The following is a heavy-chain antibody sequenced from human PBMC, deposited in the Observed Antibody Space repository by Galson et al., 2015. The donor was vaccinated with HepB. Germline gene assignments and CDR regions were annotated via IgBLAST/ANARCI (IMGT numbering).Heavy chain of an antibody. D-gene: IGHD3-3*01. V-gene: IGHV3-30*18. J-gene: IGHJ3*02. CDR2: ISYDGDNK. CDR3: AKAKTYTLNYETSPFEI. CDR1: GFTFSTYG. Sequence: SLRLSCAASGFTFSTYGMHWVRQAPGKGLEWVTLISYDGDNKYYTDSVKGRFTISRDNSKYTLYLQMNNLRPEDTAVYYCAKAKTYTLNYETSPFEIWGQGTMVTVSS.